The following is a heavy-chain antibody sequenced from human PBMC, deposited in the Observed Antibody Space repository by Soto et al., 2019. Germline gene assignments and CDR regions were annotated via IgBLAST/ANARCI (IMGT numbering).Heavy chain of an antibody. Sequence: QVQLQESGPGLVKPSQTLSLTCTVSGGSISSGGYYWSWIRQHPGKGLEWIGYIYYSGSTYYNPSLKSRVTISVDTSKNQFSLKLSSVTAADTAVYYCARGLRGLNNSYYYGSGSLRKTPPYYMDVWGKGTTVTVSS. CDR3: ARGLRGLNNSYYYGSGSLRKTPPYYMDV. J-gene: IGHJ6*03. V-gene: IGHV4-31*03. CDR1: GGSISSGGYY. D-gene: IGHD3-10*01. CDR2: IYYSGST.